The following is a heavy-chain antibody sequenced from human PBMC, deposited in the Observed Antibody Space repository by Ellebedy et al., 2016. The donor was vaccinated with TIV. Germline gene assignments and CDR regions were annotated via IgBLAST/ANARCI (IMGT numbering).Heavy chain of an antibody. J-gene: IGHJ4*02. V-gene: IGHV3-7*01. CDR2: IKEDGSEK. Sequence: GESLKISCAASGFTFSSYWMSWVRQAPGKGLEWVANIKEDGSEKYYVDSVKGRFTISRDNAKNSLYLQMNRLRAEDTAVYYCARDRDDYGFFDYWGQGTLVTVSS. D-gene: IGHD4-17*01. CDR3: ARDRDDYGFFDY. CDR1: GFTFSSYW.